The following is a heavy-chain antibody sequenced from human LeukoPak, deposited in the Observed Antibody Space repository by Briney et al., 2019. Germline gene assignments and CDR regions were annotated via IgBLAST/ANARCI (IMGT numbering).Heavy chain of an antibody. CDR1: GFTFSDYE. J-gene: IGHJ4*02. V-gene: IGHV3-48*03. Sequence: GGSLRLSCAASGFTFSDYEMNWVRQAPGKGLEWVSYISSSGSTTYYADSVKGRFTISRDNAKNSLYLQMNSLRAEDTAVYYCARAGSVVVYAEGFDYWGQGTLVTVSS. D-gene: IGHD2-8*02. CDR3: ARAGSVVVYAEGFDY. CDR2: ISSSGSTT.